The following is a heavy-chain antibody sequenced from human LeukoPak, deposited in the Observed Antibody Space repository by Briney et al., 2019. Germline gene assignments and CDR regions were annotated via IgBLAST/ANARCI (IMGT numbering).Heavy chain of an antibody. D-gene: IGHD6-19*01. CDR3: ARYSSGWYEEEFDY. CDR2: IYSGGST. Sequence: GGSLRLSCAASGFTVSSNYMSWVRQAPGKGLEWVSVIYSGGSTYYADSVKGRFTISRHNSKNTLYLQMNSLRAEDTAVYYCARYSSGWYEEEFDYWGQGTLVTFSS. CDR1: GFTVSSNY. J-gene: IGHJ4*02. V-gene: IGHV3-53*04.